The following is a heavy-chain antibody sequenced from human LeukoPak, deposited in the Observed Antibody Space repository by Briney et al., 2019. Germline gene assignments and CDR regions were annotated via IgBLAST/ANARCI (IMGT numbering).Heavy chain of an antibody. Sequence: GGSLRLSCAASGFTFSSYGMHWVRQAPGKGLEWVAVIWYDGSNKYYADSVKGRFTISRDNSKNTLYLQMNSLRAEDTAVYYCATGVIAVAEPSMDVWGQGTTVTVSS. J-gene: IGHJ6*02. D-gene: IGHD6-19*01. CDR2: IWYDGSNK. V-gene: IGHV3-33*01. CDR3: ATGVIAVAEPSMDV. CDR1: GFTFSSYG.